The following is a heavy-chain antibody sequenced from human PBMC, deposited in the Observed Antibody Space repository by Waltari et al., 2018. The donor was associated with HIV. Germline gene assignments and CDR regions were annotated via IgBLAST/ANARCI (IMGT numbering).Heavy chain of an antibody. Sequence: EVQLVQSGPEVKKPGESAKVSCRISGYNFGSYWIGWVRQMSGKGLEWMGIMYAGDSETRYNPSFQGKGTISADTSINTAYLQWHRLQASDTAVYYCARGLIGADNSFDFWGQGTMVTVSS. D-gene: IGHD2-21*01. CDR2: MYAGDSET. CDR3: ARGLIGADNSFDF. V-gene: IGHV5-51*01. J-gene: IGHJ3*01. CDR1: GYNFGSYW.